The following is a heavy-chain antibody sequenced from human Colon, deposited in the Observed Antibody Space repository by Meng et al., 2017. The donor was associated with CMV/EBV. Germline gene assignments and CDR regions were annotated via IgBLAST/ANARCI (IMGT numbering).Heavy chain of an antibody. Sequence: GGSLRLSCAASGFTFSDYYMSWIRQVQGKGLEWVSYISNVGSTIYYADSVKGRFTISRDNAKNSAYLQMNSLRAEDTAVYYCARSAGDVMVVLDYYYGMDVWGQGTTVTVSS. D-gene: IGHD3-16*02. J-gene: IGHJ6*02. CDR2: ISNVGSTI. V-gene: IGHV3-11*01. CDR1: GFTFSDYY. CDR3: ARSAGDVMVVLDYYYGMDV.